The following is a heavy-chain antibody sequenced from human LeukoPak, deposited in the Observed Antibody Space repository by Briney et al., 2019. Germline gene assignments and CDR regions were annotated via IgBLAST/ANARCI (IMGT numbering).Heavy chain of an antibody. J-gene: IGHJ4*02. Sequence: SQTLSLTCTVSGGSISSGSYYWSWIRQPPGKGLEWIGYIYYIGTTYYNPSLKSRVSISIDTSKNQFSLSLSSVAAADTAVYYCGRDRGYTYGLDSWGQGTLVTVSS. V-gene: IGHV4-30-4*08. CDR2: IYYIGTT. CDR3: GRDRGYTYGLDS. D-gene: IGHD5-18*01. CDR1: GGSISSGSYY.